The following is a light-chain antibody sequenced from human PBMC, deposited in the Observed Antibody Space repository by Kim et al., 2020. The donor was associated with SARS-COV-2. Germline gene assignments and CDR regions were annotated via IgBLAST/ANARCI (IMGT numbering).Light chain of an antibody. V-gene: IGLV3-19*01. CDR2: GKN. J-gene: IGLJ3*02. CDR3: NSRDSSGNHLV. Sequence: ALGQTDRLTGQGDSHLSYDASWDQERQGPALLLVIYGKNNRPPGIPDPFSGSSSGNTASLPTTGAQAADEDDYYCNSRDSSGNHLVFGGGTKVTVL. CDR1: SHLSYD.